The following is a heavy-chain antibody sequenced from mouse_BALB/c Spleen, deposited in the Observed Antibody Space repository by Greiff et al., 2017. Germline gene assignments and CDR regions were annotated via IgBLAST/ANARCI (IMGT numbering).Heavy chain of an antibody. CDR2: ISSGGGNT. V-gene: IGHV5-9*03. CDR1: GFTFSSYT. Sequence: EVKLVESGGGLVKPGGSLKLSCAASGFTFSSYTMSWVRQTPEKRLEWVATISSGGGNTYYPDSVKGRFTISRDNAKNNLYLQMSSLRSEDTALYYCARYMSGYVGYAMDYWGQGTSVTVSS. J-gene: IGHJ4*01. CDR3: ARYMSGYVGYAMDY. D-gene: IGHD1-2*01.